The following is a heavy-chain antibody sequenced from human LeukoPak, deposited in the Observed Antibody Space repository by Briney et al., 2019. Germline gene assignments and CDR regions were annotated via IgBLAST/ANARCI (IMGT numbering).Heavy chain of an antibody. CDR3: AKAGNWGGYYYYLDV. CDR2: IYYSGST. Sequence: PSETLSLTCTVSGGSISGYSWSWIRQSPGKGLEWIGYIYYSGSTNYNPSLKSRVTISLDTSKNQLALKLSSVAAADTAVYYCAKAGNWGGYYYYLDVWGKGATVTVSS. J-gene: IGHJ6*03. CDR1: GGSISGYS. V-gene: IGHV4-59*01. D-gene: IGHD7-27*01.